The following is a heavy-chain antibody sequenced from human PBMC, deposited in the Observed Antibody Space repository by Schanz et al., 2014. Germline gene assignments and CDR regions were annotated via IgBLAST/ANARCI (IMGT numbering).Heavy chain of an antibody. CDR1: GFTFSSYS. Sequence: VQLVESGGGVVQPGRSLRLSCTASGFTFSSYSMNWVCQAPGKGLEWVSYVSRSTPDIYYADSVKGRFTMSRDNAKNSVFLQMNSLRAEDTGLYFCARGGSGSHYRLDYWGQGTLVTVSS. CDR3: ARGGSGSHYRLDY. CDR2: VSRSTPDI. D-gene: IGHD1-26*01. J-gene: IGHJ4*02. V-gene: IGHV3-21*03.